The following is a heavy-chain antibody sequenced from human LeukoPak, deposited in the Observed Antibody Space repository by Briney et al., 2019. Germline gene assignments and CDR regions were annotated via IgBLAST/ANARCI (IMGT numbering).Heavy chain of an antibody. D-gene: IGHD3-22*01. V-gene: IGHV4-34*01. CDR3: ARRAVYYYDSSGYYSGLQANYKFDY. CDR2: INHSGST. CDR1: GGSFSGYY. Sequence: SETLSLTCAVYGGSFSGYYWSWIRQPPGKGLEWIGEINHSGSTNHNPSLKSRVTISVDTSKNQFSLKLSSVTAADTAVYYCARRAVYYYDSSGYYSGLQANYKFDYWGQGTLVTVSS. J-gene: IGHJ4*02.